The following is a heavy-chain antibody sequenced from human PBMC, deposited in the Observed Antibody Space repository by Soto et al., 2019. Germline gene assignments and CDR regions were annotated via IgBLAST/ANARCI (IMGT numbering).Heavy chain of an antibody. CDR1: GGSFSGYY. J-gene: IGHJ6*02. V-gene: IGHV4-34*01. CDR2: INHSGST. Sequence: LSLTCAVYGGSFSGYYWSWIRQPPGKGLEWIGEINHSGSTNYNPSLKSRVTISVDTSKNQLSLKLSSVTAADTAVYYCARQVLLWFGSGHYYYYYGMDVWGQGTTVTVSS. D-gene: IGHD3-10*01. CDR3: ARQVLLWFGSGHYYYYYGMDV.